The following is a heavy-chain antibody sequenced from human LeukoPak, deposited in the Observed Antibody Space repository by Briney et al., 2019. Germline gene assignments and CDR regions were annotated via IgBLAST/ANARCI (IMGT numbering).Heavy chain of an antibody. CDR2: ISAYTGNT. CDR3: ARGVPAAPRDYYYMDV. Sequence: ASVKVSCKASGYTFTSYGISWVRQAPGQGLEWMGWISAYTGNTNYAQKLQGRVTMTTDTSTTTAYMELRGLRSDDTAVYYCARGVPAAPRDYYYMDVWGKGTTVTVSS. CDR1: GYTFTSYG. D-gene: IGHD2-2*01. V-gene: IGHV1-18*01. J-gene: IGHJ6*03.